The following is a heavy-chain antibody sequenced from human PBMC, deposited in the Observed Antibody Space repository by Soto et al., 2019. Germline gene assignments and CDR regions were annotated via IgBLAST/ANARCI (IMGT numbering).Heavy chain of an antibody. CDR3: AKDVSLDY. J-gene: IGHJ4*02. CDR1: GFTFSSYG. V-gene: IGHV3-30*18. CDR2: ISYDGSNK. Sequence: SLRLSCAASGFTFSSYGMHWVRQAPGKGLEWVAVISYDGSNKYYADSVTGRFTISRDNSKNTLYLQMNSLRAEDTAVYYCAKDVSLDYWGQGTLVTVSS.